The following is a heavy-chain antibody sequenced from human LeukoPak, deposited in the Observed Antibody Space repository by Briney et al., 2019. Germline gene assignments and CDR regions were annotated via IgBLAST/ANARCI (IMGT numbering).Heavy chain of an antibody. D-gene: IGHD4-23*01. J-gene: IGHJ4*02. CDR1: GYTFTSYY. CDR3: ARRAPTVVRPFDY. Sequence: GASVKVSCKASGYTFTSYYMHWVRQAPGQGLEWMGIINPRGGSTSYAQKFQGRVTMTRDMSTSTVYMELSSLRSEDTAVYYCARRAPTVVRPFDYWGQGTLVTVSS. CDR2: INPRGGST. V-gene: IGHV1-46*01.